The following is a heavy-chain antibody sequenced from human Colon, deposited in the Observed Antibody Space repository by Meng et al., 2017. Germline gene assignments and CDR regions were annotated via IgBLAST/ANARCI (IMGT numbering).Heavy chain of an antibody. CDR3: ANEGVLAAAGTLDY. Sequence: GGSLRLSCAASGFSFSNFAMNWVRQAPGKGLEWVSVINISGGTTYADSVKGRFTMSRDNSKNTLYLQMTSLRAEDTALYYCANEGVLAAAGTLDYWGQGTLVTVSS. CDR2: INISGGT. D-gene: IGHD6-13*01. J-gene: IGHJ4*02. V-gene: IGHV3-23*01. CDR1: GFSFSNFA.